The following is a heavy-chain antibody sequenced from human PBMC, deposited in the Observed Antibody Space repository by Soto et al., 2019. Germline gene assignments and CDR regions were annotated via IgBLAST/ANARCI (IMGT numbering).Heavy chain of an antibody. Sequence: QVQLVQSGAEVKKPGSSVKVSCKASGGTFSSYAISWVRQAPGQGLEWMGGIIPIVGTANYAQKFQGRVTITADESTSTAYMELSSLRSEDTAVYYCARTPLDSSGWYGNWFDPWGQGTLVTVSS. CDR3: ARTPLDSSGWYGNWFDP. CDR2: IIPIVGTA. V-gene: IGHV1-69*12. D-gene: IGHD6-19*01. J-gene: IGHJ5*02. CDR1: GGTFSSYA.